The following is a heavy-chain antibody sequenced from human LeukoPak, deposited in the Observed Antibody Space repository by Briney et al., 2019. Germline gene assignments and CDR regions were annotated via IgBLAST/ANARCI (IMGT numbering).Heavy chain of an antibody. CDR1: GFTFSSYA. CDR2: ISYGGSKK. J-gene: IGHJ5*02. Sequence: GGSLRLSCAASGFTFSSYAMHWVRQAPGKGLEWVAVISYGGSKKYYADSVKGRFTISRDNSKNTLYLQMNSLRAEDTALYYCARDLASKGNYYGSGSFQFDPWGQGTLVTVSS. V-gene: IGHV3-30*04. D-gene: IGHD3-10*01. CDR3: ARDLASKGNYYGSGSFQFDP.